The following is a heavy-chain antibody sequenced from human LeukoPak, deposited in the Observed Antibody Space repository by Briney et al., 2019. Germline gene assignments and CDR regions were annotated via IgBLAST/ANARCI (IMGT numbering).Heavy chain of an antibody. Sequence: SETLSLTCTVSGDSITSGGYYWSWIRQRPGKGLEWIGYIYKTGSTYYNPSLKSQVTMSVDTSRNQFSLKVNSVTAADTAVYYCARDVLRWGQGTLVTVSS. CDR1: GDSITSGGYY. CDR2: IYKTGST. CDR3: ARDVLR. J-gene: IGHJ4*02. V-gene: IGHV4-31*01.